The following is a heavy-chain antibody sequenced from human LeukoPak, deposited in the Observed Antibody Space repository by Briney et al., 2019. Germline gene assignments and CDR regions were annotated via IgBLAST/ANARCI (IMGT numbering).Heavy chain of an antibody. J-gene: IGHJ5*02. CDR1: GGTFSSYA. D-gene: IGHD5-24*01. CDR2: IIPIFGTA. V-gene: IGHV1-69*05. Sequence: SVKASCKASGGTFSSYAISWVRQAPGQGLEWMGGIIPIFGTANYAQKFQGRVTLTRDMSTSTDYLGLSSLRSEDTAVYYCARDNSVRDEAWWFNPWGQGTLVTVSS. CDR3: ARDNSVRDEAWWFNP.